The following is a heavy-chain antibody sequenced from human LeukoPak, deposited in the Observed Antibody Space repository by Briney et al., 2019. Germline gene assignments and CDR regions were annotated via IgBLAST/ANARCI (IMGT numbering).Heavy chain of an antibody. J-gene: IGHJ5*02. CDR3: RKGHYDDSA. D-gene: IGHD4-17*01. CDR1: GFTFSNFW. Sequence: GGSLRLSCVASGFTFSNFWMNWVRQAPGKGPEWVANIKPDGYEKYYVDSVKGRFTISRDNTKNLLYLQMNSLRAEDTAVHYCRKGHYDDSAWDQGTLVTVSS. CDR2: IKPDGYEK. V-gene: IGHV3-7*01.